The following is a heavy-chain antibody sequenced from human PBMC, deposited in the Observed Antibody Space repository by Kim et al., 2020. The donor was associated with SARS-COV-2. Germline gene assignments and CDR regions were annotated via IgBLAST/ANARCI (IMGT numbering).Heavy chain of an antibody. CDR2: IWYDGSNK. CDR1: GFTFSSYG. V-gene: IGHV3-33*01. D-gene: IGHD3-10*01. Sequence: GGSLRLSCAASGFTFSSYGMHWVRQAPGKGLEWVAVIWYDGSNKYYADSVKGRFTISRDNSKNTLYLQMNSLRAEDTAVYYCASTQLPMSSYYYGMDVWGQGTTVTVSS. J-gene: IGHJ6*02. CDR3: ASTQLPMSSYYYGMDV.